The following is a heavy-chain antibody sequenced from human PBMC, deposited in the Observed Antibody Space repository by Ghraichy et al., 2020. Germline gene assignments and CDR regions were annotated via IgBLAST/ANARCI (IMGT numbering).Heavy chain of an antibody. J-gene: IGHJ4*02. Sequence: LSLTCAASGFTVSSNYMSWVRQAPGKGLEWVSIIYSGGTTYYADSVKGRFTISRDNSKNTVYLQMNSLRAEDTAVYYCARDTDSWLRADYWGQGTLVTVSS. CDR1: GFTVSSNY. V-gene: IGHV3-53*01. CDR3: ARDTDSWLRADY. CDR2: IYSGGTT. D-gene: IGHD6-13*01.